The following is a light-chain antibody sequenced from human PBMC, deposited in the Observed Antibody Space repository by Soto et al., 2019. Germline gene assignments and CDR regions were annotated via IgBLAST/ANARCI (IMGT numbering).Light chain of an antibody. CDR2: KDN. V-gene: IGLV3-25*03. J-gene: IGLJ1*01. Sequence: SYELTQPPSVSVSPGQTARITCSGDALPEQYAYWYQQKPGQAPVLVIYKDNERPSGIPERFSGSSSGTTVTLTISGVQAEDEADYYCQSADSSGTFVFGTGTKLTVL. CDR3: QSADSSGTFV. CDR1: ALPEQY.